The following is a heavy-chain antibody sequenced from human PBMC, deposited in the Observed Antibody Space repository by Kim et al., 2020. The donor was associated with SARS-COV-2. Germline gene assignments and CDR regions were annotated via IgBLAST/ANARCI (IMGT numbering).Heavy chain of an antibody. Sequence: ASVKVSCKASGYTFTSYGISWVQQAPGQGLEWMGWISAYNGNTNYAQKLQGRVTRTTDTSTRTAYMELRSLRSDDTAVYSCASVSLYYYDSSGDIGGYWGQRTLVSVSS. CDR3: ASVSLYYYDSSGDIGGY. CDR1: GYTFTSYG. D-gene: IGHD3-22*01. J-gene: IGHJ4*02. CDR2: ISAYNGNT. V-gene: IGHV1-18*01.